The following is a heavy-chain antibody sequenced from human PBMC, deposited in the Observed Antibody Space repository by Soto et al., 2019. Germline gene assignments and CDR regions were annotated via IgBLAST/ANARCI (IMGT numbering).Heavy chain of an antibody. J-gene: IGHJ3*02. CDR2: INAGNGNT. V-gene: IGHV1-3*01. Sequence: ASVKVSCKASGYTFTSYAMHWVRQAPGQRLEWMGWINAGNGNTKYSQKFQGRVTVTRDTSASTAYMELSSLRSEDTAVYYCARGPLRITMIVVVIGDAFDIWGQGTMVNVSS. CDR3: ARGPLRITMIVVVIGDAFDI. CDR1: GYTFTSYA. D-gene: IGHD3-22*01.